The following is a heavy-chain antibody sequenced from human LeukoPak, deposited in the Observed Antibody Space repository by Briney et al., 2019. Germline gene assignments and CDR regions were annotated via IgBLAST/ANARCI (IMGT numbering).Heavy chain of an antibody. CDR2: IGSGGTPI. Sequence: SGGSLRLSCAASGFTFSDYYMTWIRQAPGKGLEWLSYIGSGGTPIYYADSVKGRFTISRDNAKNSLYLEMSILRAEDTAVYYCARGRYSHQYWGQGTLVTVSS. CDR3: ARGRYSHQY. J-gene: IGHJ4*02. D-gene: IGHD2-21*01. CDR1: GFTFSDYY. V-gene: IGHV3-11*01.